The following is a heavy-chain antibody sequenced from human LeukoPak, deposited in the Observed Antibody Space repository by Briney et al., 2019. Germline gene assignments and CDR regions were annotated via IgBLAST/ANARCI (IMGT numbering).Heavy chain of an antibody. CDR2: INGRGNYI. CDR1: GFTFSTYN. CDR3: AREDGVVGATSAFDI. J-gene: IGHJ3*02. V-gene: IGHV3-21*01. Sequence: PGGSLRLSCAASGFTFSTYNMNWVRQAPEKGLEWVSSINGRGNYIYYADSMKGRFTISRDNAKNSLYLQMNSLRDDDTAVYYCAREDGVVGATSAFDIWGQGTMVTVSS. D-gene: IGHD1-26*01.